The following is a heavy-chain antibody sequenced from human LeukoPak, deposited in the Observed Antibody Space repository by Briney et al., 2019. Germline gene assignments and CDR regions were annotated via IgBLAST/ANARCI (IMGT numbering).Heavy chain of an antibody. Sequence: PSETLSLTCTVSGGSISSYYWSWIRQPPGKGLEWIRYIYYSGSTNYNPSLKSRVTISVDTSKNQFSLKLSSVTAADTAVYYCAITTVTLPLRAFDIWGQGTMVTVSS. CDR3: AITTVTLPLRAFDI. CDR2: IYYSGST. D-gene: IGHD4-17*01. CDR1: GGSISSYY. V-gene: IGHV4-59*01. J-gene: IGHJ3*02.